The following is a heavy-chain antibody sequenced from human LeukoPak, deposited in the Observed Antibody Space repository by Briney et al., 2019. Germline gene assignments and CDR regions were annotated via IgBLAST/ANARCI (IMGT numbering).Heavy chain of an antibody. D-gene: IGHD6-13*01. CDR2: ISYSGST. CDR3: ARGIADPYSFDS. J-gene: IGHJ4*02. V-gene: IGHV4-59*12. CDR1: GGSISSYY. Sequence: SETLSLTCTVSGGSISSYYWSWIRQPPGKGLEWIACISYSGSTKYNPSLKSRVTISVDTSKNQLSLKLSSVTAADTAVYYCARGIADPYSFDSWGQGTLVTV.